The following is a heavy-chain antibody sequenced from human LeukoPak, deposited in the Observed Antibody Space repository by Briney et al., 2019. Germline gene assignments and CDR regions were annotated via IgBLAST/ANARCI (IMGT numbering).Heavy chain of an antibody. J-gene: IGHJ3*02. V-gene: IGHV5-51*01. CDR2: IYPGDSDT. Sequence: GESLKISCKGSGYSFSTSWIGWVRQMPGKGLEWMGIIYPGDSDTRYSPSFQGQVTISADKSITTAYLQWSSLKASDTAMYYCARPARSSQFYAFDIWGQGTMVTVSS. D-gene: IGHD6-6*01. CDR1: GYSFSTSW. CDR3: ARPARSSQFYAFDI.